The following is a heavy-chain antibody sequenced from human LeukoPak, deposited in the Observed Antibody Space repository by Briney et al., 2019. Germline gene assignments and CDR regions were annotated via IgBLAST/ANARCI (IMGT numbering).Heavy chain of an antibody. CDR3: ARDLGRGVFDY. D-gene: IGHD3-16*01. J-gene: IGHJ4*02. V-gene: IGHV3-66*01. CDR1: GFTVSSNY. Sequence: GGSLRLSCAASGFTVSSNYINWVRQAPGKELEWVSVIYSSGRTYYADSVKGRFIISRDNSKNTLYLQMNSLRAEDTAVYYCARDLGRGVFDYWGQGTLVTVSS. CDR2: IYSSGRT.